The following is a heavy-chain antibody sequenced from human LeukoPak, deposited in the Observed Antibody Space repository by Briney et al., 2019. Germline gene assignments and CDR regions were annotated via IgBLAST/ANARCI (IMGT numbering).Heavy chain of an antibody. V-gene: IGHV4-39*01. CDR3: ARHGGTRVTLVEVYYFDY. D-gene: IGHD4-11*01. CDR2: IYYTGGT. Sequence: SETLSLTCSVSGCSITSSSYYWSWIRQPPEKGLEWIVSIYYTGGTYYSPSLKSRVTISVDTYKNQFSLQLSSVTAADTAVYYCARHGGTRVTLVEVYYFDYWGQGTLVTVSS. J-gene: IGHJ4*02. CDR1: GCSITSSSYY.